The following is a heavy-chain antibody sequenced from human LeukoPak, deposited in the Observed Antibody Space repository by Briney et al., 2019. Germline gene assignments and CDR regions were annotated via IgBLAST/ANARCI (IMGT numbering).Heavy chain of an antibody. V-gene: IGHV1-8*01. CDR1: GYTFTSYD. CDR3: PRSESRWFGELYAFDI. J-gene: IGHJ3*02. CDR2: MNPNSGNT. D-gene: IGHD3-10*01. Sequence: ASVKVSCKASGYTFTSYDINWVRQATGQGVEWRGWMNPNSGNTGYAQKYQGRVTMTRNTSISTAYLELSSLRSEDTAVYYCPRSESRWFGELYAFDIWGQGTMVTVSS.